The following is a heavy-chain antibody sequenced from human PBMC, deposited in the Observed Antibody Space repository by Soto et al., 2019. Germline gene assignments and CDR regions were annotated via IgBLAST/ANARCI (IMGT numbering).Heavy chain of an antibody. CDR1: GGDCSAYE. J-gene: IGHJ4*02. V-gene: IGHV4-34*01. CDR3: ARAGGYSYGYFDY. Sequence: XTLSVLCADYGGDCSAYEWSWIRQPPGKGLEWIGEINHSGSTNYNPSLKSRVTISVDTSKNQFSLKLSSFTSADTAVYYCARAGGYSYGYFDYWGQGSLGTVSS. D-gene: IGHD5-18*01. CDR2: INHSGST.